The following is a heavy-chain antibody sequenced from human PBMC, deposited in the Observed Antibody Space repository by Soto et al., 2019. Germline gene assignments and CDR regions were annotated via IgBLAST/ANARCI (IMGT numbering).Heavy chain of an antibody. V-gene: IGHV4-31*03. CDR3: ARGLEWLPTEYGMDV. Sequence: PSETLSLTCTVSGGSISSGGYYWSWIRQHPGKGLEWIGYIYYSGSTYYNPSLKSRVTISVDTSKNQFSLKLSSVTAADTAVYYCARGLEWLPTEYGMDVWGQGTTVTVSS. D-gene: IGHD3-3*01. CDR1: GGSISSGGYY. CDR2: IYYSGST. J-gene: IGHJ6*02.